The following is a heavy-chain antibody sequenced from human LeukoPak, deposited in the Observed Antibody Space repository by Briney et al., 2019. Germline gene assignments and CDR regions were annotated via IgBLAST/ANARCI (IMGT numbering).Heavy chain of an antibody. CDR3: ARVGIAVAGTIY. V-gene: IGHV1-8*01. Sequence: ASVQVSCKASGYTFTSYDINWVRQATGQGLEWMGWMNPNSGNTGYAQKFQGRVTMTRNTSISTAYMELSSLRSEDTAVYYCARVGIAVAGTIYWGQGTLVTVSS. D-gene: IGHD6-19*01. CDR1: GYTFTSYD. CDR2: MNPNSGNT. J-gene: IGHJ4*02.